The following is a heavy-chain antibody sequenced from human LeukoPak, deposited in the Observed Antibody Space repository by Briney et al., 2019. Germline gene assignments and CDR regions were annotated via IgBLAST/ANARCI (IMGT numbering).Heavy chain of an antibody. Sequence: SETLSLTCDVSGGSISSDNWWIWVRQPPGKGLEWIGEIYHTGRSNYNPSLKSRVSMSVDKSKNQFSLTLSSVTAADTAVYYCARGFITLTRGYSYGYNVWFDPWGQGTLVTVSS. J-gene: IGHJ5*02. CDR1: GGSISSDNW. V-gene: IGHV4-4*02. CDR2: IYHTGRS. CDR3: ARGFITLTRGYSYGYNVWFDP. D-gene: IGHD5-18*01.